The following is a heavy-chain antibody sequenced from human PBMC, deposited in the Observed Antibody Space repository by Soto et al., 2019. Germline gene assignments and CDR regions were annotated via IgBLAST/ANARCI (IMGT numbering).Heavy chain of an antibody. V-gene: IGHV3-48*02. D-gene: IGHD6-25*01. J-gene: IGHJ4*02. Sequence: GGSLRLSCAASGFTFSDYGMNWVRLAPGRGLEWVAYISSAGRNTHNADSVQGRFTISRDNARNSLYLQMNNLRDEDTAVYYCARAALYGYDYWGQGTPVTVSS. CDR1: GFTFSDYG. CDR2: ISSAGRNT. CDR3: ARAALYGYDY.